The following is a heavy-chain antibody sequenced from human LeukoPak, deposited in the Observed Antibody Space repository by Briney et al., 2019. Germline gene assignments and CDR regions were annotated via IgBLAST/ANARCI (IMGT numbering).Heavy chain of an antibody. Sequence: GASVKVSCKASGYTFTSYGISWVRQAPGQGLEWMGWISAYNGNTNYAQKLQGRVTMTTDTSTSTAYMELRSLRSDDTAVYYCATRDYYDSSGYSDYWGQGTLVTVSS. V-gene: IGHV1-18*01. CDR3: ATRDYYDSSGYSDY. CDR1: GYTFTSYG. D-gene: IGHD3-22*01. CDR2: ISAYNGNT. J-gene: IGHJ4*02.